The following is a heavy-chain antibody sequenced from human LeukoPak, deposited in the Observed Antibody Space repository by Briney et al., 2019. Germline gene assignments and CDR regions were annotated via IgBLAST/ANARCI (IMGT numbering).Heavy chain of an antibody. CDR2: ISGSGGST. CDR3: AKGKDSSGWYWGAFDI. CDR1: GFTFSSYA. Sequence: GGSLRLPCAASGFTFSSYAMSWVRQAPGKGLERVSAISGSGGSTYYADSVKGRFTISRDNSKNTLYLQMNSLRAEDTAVYYCAKGKDSSGWYWGAFDIWGQGTMVTVSS. D-gene: IGHD6-19*01. V-gene: IGHV3-23*01. J-gene: IGHJ3*02.